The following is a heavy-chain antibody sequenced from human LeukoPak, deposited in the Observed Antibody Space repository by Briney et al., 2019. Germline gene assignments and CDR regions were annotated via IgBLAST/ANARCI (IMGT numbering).Heavy chain of an antibody. D-gene: IGHD3-22*01. V-gene: IGHV1-2*02. CDR3: ARAATYYYDSSGYYFGGDAFDI. CDR1: GYTFTGYY. CDR2: INPNSGGT. J-gene: IGHJ3*02. Sequence: ASVKVSCKASGYTFTGYYMHWVRQAPGQGLEWMGWINPNSGGTNYAQKFQGRVTITRDTSISIAYMELSRLRSDDTAVYYCARAATYYYDSSGYYFGGDAFDIWGQGTMVTVSS.